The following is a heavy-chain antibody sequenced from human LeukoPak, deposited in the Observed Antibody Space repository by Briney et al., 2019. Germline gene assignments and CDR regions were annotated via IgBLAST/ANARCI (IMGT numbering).Heavy chain of an antibody. CDR2: VRYDGSNE. CDR1: GFTFSSYG. V-gene: IGHV3-30*02. Sequence: GGSLRLSCAASGFTFSSYGMHWVRQAPGKGLEWVAFVRYDGSNEYYADSVKGRFTISRDNSKNTLYLQMNSLRAEDTAVHYCAKDSPGYLDYWGQGTLVTVSS. J-gene: IGHJ4*02. CDR3: AKDSPGYLDY.